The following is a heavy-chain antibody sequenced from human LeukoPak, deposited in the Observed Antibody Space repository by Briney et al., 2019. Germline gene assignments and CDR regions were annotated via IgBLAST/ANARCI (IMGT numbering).Heavy chain of an antibody. CDR1: GYIFTGYY. CDR2: INLASGRT. CDR3: ARGTYYDSSAYSGVRLFDY. Sequence: GASVKVSCRASGYIFTGYYMHWIRQAPGQGLEWMGWINLASGRTNYAQNFQDRVTMTSDTSISTAYMELSRLGSDDTALYYCARGTYYDSSAYSGVRLFDYWGQGTLVTVSS. D-gene: IGHD3-22*01. J-gene: IGHJ4*02. V-gene: IGHV1-2*02.